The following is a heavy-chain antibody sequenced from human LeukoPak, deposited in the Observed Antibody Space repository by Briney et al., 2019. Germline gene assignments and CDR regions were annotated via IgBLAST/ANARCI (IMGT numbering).Heavy chain of an antibody. CDR1: GFTFSDSY. Sequence: PGGSLRLSCAASGFTFSDSYMSWIRQAPGKGLEWVSYISSSGTYTDYAGSVKGRFTISRDNAKNSLFLQMNSLRAEDTAVYYCAGSHSYAFDSWGQGTLVTVSS. D-gene: IGHD2-21*01. CDR2: ISSSGTYT. J-gene: IGHJ4*02. CDR3: AGSHSYAFDS. V-gene: IGHV3-11*06.